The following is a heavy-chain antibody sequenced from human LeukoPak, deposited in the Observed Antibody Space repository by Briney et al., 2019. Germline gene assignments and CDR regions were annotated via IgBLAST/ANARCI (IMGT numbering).Heavy chain of an antibody. CDR2: IIPIFGTA. V-gene: IGHV1-69*13. Sequence: SVKVSCKASGGTFSNYAISWVRQAPGQGLEWMGGIIPIFGTANYAQKFQGRVTITADESTSTAYMELSSLIFEDTAVYYCAITGSHRGFDPWGQGTLATVSS. CDR3: AITGSHRGFDP. CDR1: GGTFSNYA. D-gene: IGHD1-14*01. J-gene: IGHJ5*02.